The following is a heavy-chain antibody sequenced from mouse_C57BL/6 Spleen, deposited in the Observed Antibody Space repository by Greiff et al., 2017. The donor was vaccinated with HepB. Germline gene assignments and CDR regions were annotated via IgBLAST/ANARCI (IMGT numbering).Heavy chain of an antibody. J-gene: IGHJ1*03. CDR1: GYTFTSYW. V-gene: IGHV1-69*01. CDR2: IDPSDSYT. Sequence: QVQLQQPGAELVMPGASVKLSCKASGYTFTSYWMHWVKQRPGQGLEWIGEIDPSDSYTNYNQKFKGKSTLTVDKSSSTSSMQLSNLTSEDSAVYYCARKGIYYDSGYWYFDVWGTGTTVTVSS. CDR3: ARKGIYYDSGYWYFDV. D-gene: IGHD2-4*01.